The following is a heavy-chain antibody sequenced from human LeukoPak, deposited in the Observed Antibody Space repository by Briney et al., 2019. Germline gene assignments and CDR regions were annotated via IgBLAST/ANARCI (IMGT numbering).Heavy chain of an antibody. V-gene: IGHV3-23*01. CDR2: ISGNGVGT. D-gene: IGHD3-22*01. Sequence: XGGSLRLSCAASGFTFSRNAMNWVRQAPGKGLEWVASISGNGVGTYYADSVKGRFNISRDNSKNTLYLQMNSLRTEDTAVYHCAKDANYFDSGSYLIPFDFWGQGTLVTVSS. CDR3: AKDANYFDSGSYLIPFDF. CDR1: GFTFSRNA. J-gene: IGHJ4*02.